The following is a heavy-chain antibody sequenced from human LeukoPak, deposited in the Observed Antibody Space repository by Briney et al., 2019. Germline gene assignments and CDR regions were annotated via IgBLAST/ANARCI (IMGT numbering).Heavy chain of an antibody. CDR2: IIPIFGTA. V-gene: IGHV1-69*13. D-gene: IGHD3-10*01. J-gene: IGHJ4*02. CDR1: GGTLSSYA. Sequence: SVKVSCKASGGTLSSYAISWVRQAPGQGLEWMGGIIPIFGTANYAQKFQGRVTITADESTSTAYMELSSLRSEDTAVYYCAGLTYYYGSGSYRGNYYFDYWGQGTLVTVSS. CDR3: AGLTYYYGSGSYRGNYYFDY.